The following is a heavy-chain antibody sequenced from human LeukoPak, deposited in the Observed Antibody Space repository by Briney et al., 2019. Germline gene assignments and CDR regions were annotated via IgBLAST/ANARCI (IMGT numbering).Heavy chain of an antibody. J-gene: IGHJ6*03. V-gene: IGHV3-53*01. CDR1: GFTVSSNY. CDR2: IYSGGSS. CDR3: ATRGYSYGLSYYYMDV. D-gene: IGHD5-18*01. Sequence: PGGSLRLSCAASGFTVSSNYMSWVRQAPGKGLEWVSVIYSGGSSYYADSVKGRFTISRDNSKNTLYLQMNSLRAEDTAVYYCATRGYSYGLSYYYMDVWGKGTTVTISS.